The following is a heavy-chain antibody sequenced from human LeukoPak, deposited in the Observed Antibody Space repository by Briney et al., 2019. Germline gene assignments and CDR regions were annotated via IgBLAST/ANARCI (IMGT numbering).Heavy chain of an antibody. J-gene: IGHJ5*02. Sequence: PGGSLRLSCAASGFTFSSYSMNWVRQAPVKALEWVSSISSSSSYIYYADSVKGRFTISRDNAKNSLYLQMNSLRAEDTAVYYCARDHADTAWIPWGQGTLVTVSS. V-gene: IGHV3-21*01. CDR1: GFTFSSYS. D-gene: IGHD5-18*01. CDR3: ARDHADTAWIP. CDR2: ISSSSSYI.